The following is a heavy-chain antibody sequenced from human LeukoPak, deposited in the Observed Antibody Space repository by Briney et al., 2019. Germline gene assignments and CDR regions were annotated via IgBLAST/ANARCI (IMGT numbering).Heavy chain of an antibody. CDR3: ARQDEGYYYDSSGPDY. V-gene: IGHV5-51*01. CDR2: IYPGDSDT. D-gene: IGHD3-22*01. J-gene: IGHJ4*02. CDR1: GYSFTSYW. Sequence: GESLKISCKGSGYSFTSYWIGWVRQMPGKGLAWMGIIYPGDSDTRYSLSFQGQVTISADKSISTAYLQWSSLKASDTAMYYCARQDEGYYYDSSGPDYWGQGTLVTVSS.